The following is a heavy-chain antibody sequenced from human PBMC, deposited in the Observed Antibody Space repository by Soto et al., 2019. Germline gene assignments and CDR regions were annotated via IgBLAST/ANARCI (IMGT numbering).Heavy chain of an antibody. CDR2: INHSGST. CDR1: GGSFSGYY. V-gene: IGHV4-34*01. J-gene: IGHJ4*02. CDR3: ARVSVDIVASDY. D-gene: IGHD5-12*01. Sequence: SETLSLTCAVYGGSFSGYYWSRIRQPPGKGLEWIGEINHSGSTNYNPSLKSRVTISVDTSKNQFSLKLSSVTAADTAVYYCARVSVDIVASDYWGQGTLVTVPS.